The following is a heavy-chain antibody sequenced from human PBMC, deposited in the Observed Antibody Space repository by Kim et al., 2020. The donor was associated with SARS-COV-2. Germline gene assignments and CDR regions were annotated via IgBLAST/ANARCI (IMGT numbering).Heavy chain of an antibody. CDR3: ARVRSDANSFDP. D-gene: IGHD3-10*01. J-gene: IGHJ5*02. Sequence: YAQRFEGRVTMTADTSTRTAFLELPSLPSDDTAIYYCARVRSDANSFDPWGQGTLVTVSS. V-gene: IGHV1-18*01.